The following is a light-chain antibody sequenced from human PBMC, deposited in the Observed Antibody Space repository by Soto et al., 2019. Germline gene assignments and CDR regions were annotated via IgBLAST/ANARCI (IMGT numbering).Light chain of an antibody. CDR3: QQYSTYTPRT. CDR1: QSISTY. Sequence: AIRMTQSPSSLSAATGDRVTITCRASQSISTYLAWYQQKPGKAPKLLIYGASTLESGVPSRFSGSGSGTEFTLTISSLQPDDFATYYCQQYSTYTPRTFGQGTKV. V-gene: IGKV1-8*01. J-gene: IGKJ1*01. CDR2: GAS.